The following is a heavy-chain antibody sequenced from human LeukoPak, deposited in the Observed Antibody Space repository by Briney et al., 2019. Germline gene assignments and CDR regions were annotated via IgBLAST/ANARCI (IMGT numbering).Heavy chain of an antibody. Sequence: SETLSLTCTVSGGSISSYYWSWIRQPPGKGLEWIGYIYYSGSTNYNPSLKSRDTISVDTSKNQFSLKLSSVTAADTAVYYCARSYVDPLFDPWGQGTLVTVSS. CDR1: GGSISSYY. D-gene: IGHD3-16*01. CDR3: ARSYVDPLFDP. CDR2: IYYSGST. J-gene: IGHJ5*02. V-gene: IGHV4-59*01.